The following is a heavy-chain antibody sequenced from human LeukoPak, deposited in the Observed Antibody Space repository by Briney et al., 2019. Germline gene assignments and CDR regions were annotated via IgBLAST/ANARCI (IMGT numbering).Heavy chain of an antibody. CDR2: IYYRGMT. D-gene: IGHD6-19*01. CDR3: VRGDYSSGWHLDY. Sequence: SQTLSLTCAVSGGSVSSGGYAWSWIRQPPGTGLEWIGYIYYRGMTYFNPSLKSRVSISVDTSKNQFSLKLTSVTAADTAVYYCVRGDYSSGWHLDYWGQGTLVTVSS. CDR1: GGSVSSGGYA. J-gene: IGHJ4*02. V-gene: IGHV4-30-4*07.